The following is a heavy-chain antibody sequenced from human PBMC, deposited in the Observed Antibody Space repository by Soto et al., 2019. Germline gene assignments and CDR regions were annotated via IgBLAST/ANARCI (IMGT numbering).Heavy chain of an antibody. CDR2: IKSRPDGGTT. V-gene: IGHV3-15*07. D-gene: IGHD3-16*01. CDR3: ATGATMITGLDY. J-gene: IGHJ4*02. Sequence: EVQLVESGGGLVKPGGSLRLSCAASGFTFSNAWLNWVRQAPGKGLEWVGRIKSRPDGGTTDYAAPVKGRFSISRDDSKSTVFLQMNSLKTEDTAVYYCATGATMITGLDYWGQGTLVTVSS. CDR1: GFTFSNAW.